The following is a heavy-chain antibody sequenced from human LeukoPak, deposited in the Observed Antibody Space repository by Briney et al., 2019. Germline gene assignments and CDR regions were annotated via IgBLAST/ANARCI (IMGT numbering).Heavy chain of an antibody. CDR2: IKSDGSGT. J-gene: IGHJ3*02. CDR3: ARGGSPPEALGDSFDI. D-gene: IGHD1-26*01. CDR1: GFTFSSYW. V-gene: IGHV3-74*01. Sequence: GGSLRLSCAASGFTFSSYWMHWVRQAPGKGLLWVSRIKSDGSGTSYADSVKGRFTISRDNAKNTLYLQMNSLRAEDTAVYYCARGGSPPEALGDSFDIWGQGTMVTVSS.